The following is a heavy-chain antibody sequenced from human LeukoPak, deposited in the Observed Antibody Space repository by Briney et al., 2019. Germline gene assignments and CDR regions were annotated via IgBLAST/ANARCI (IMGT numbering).Heavy chain of an antibody. V-gene: IGHV3-30*03. CDR1: GFTFSSYG. D-gene: IGHD1-26*01. CDR3: ARQSLGASGLDH. CDR2: APHDRSSP. Sequence: GGSLRLSCAASGFTFSSYGMSWVRQAPNKGLEWVAVAPHDRSSPSHAASVNGRFTISRDNSKDTLFLHMDSLRVDDTAIYYCARQSLGASGLDHWGQGVLVTVSS. J-gene: IGHJ4*02.